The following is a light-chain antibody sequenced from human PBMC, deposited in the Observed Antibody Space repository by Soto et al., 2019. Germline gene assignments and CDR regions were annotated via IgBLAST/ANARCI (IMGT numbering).Light chain of an antibody. J-gene: IGLJ1*01. CDR2: SSY. V-gene: IGLV1-40*01. CDR1: SSNIGAGYD. Sequence: QLVLTQPPSVSGAPGQRVTISCTGSSSNIGAGYDVHWFQQFPGTAPKLLIYSSYNRPSGVPDRFSGSKSGTSASLAITGRQAEDEADFYCQSYDSSLSAYVFGTGTKLTVL. CDR3: QSYDSSLSAYV.